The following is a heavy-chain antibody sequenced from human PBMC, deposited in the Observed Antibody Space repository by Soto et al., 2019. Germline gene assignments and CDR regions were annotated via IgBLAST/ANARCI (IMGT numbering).Heavy chain of an antibody. V-gene: IGHV3-23*01. D-gene: IGHD3-22*01. CDR1: GFTFSSYA. Sequence: EVQLLESGGGLVQPGGSLRLSCAASGFTFSSYAMSWVRQAPGKGLEWVSAISGSGGSTYYADSVKGRFTISRDNSKNTLYLQMNSLRAEDTAVYYCAKQESGYYRSYWYFDLWGRGTLVTVSS. CDR3: AKQESGYYRSYWYFDL. CDR2: ISGSGGST. J-gene: IGHJ2*01.